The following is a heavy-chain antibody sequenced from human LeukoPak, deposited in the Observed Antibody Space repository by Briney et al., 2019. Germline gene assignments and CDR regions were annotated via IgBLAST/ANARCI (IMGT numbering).Heavy chain of an antibody. CDR3: AKVGRLYYDLYYFDY. J-gene: IGHJ4*02. Sequence: GGSLRLSCAASGFTFSSYSMNWVRQAPGKGLEWVSSISTSSSYIYYADSVKGRFTSSRDNAKNTLYLQMNSLRAEDTAVYYCAKVGRLYYDLYYFDYWGQGTLVTVSS. CDR2: ISTSSSYI. D-gene: IGHD3-22*01. CDR1: GFTFSSYS. V-gene: IGHV3-21*04.